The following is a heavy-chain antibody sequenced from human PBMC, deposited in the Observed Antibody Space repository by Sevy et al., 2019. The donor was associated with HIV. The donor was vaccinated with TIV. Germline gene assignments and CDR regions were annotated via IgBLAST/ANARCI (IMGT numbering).Heavy chain of an antibody. Sequence: GGSLRLSCAASGFTFSSYWMHWVRQAPGKGLVWVSRINSDGRSTNYADSVKGRFTISRDNAKNTLYLQMNSLRAEDTAVYYCAREYSGTYYYFDYWGQGTLVTVSS. D-gene: IGHD1-26*01. J-gene: IGHJ4*02. CDR1: GFTFSSYW. V-gene: IGHV3-74*01. CDR3: AREYSGTYYYFDY. CDR2: INSDGRST.